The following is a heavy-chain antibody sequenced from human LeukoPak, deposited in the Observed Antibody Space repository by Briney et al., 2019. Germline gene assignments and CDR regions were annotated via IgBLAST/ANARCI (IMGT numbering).Heavy chain of an antibody. D-gene: IGHD3-22*01. V-gene: IGHV3-21*01. CDR2: ISSSSSYI. CDR1: GFTFSSYS. J-gene: IGHJ4*02. Sequence: GGSLRLSCAASGFTFSSYSMNWVRQAPGKGLEWVSSISSSSSYIYYADSVKGRFTISRDNAKNSLYLQMNSLRAEDTAVYYCARESQVYDSSGYYSYYFDYWGQGTLVAVSS. CDR3: ARESQVYDSSGYYSYYFDY.